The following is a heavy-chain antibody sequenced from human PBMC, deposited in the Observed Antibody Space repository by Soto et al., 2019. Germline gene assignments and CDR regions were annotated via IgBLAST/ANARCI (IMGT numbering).Heavy chain of an antibody. D-gene: IGHD3-3*01. CDR2: ISSSGSTI. Sequence: GGSLRLSCAASGFTFSDCYMSWIRQAPGKGLEWVSYISSSGSTIYYADSVKGRFTISRDNAKDSLYLQMNSLRAEDTAVYYCARDGYYDFWSGYYKSGDYYFDYWGQGTLVTVSS. CDR3: ARDGYYDFWSGYYKSGDYYFDY. CDR1: GFTFSDCY. V-gene: IGHV3-11*01. J-gene: IGHJ4*02.